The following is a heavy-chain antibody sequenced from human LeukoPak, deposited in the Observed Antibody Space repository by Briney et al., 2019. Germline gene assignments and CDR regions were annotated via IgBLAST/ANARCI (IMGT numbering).Heavy chain of an antibody. CDR2: IQQDGREK. D-gene: IGHD3-10*01. V-gene: IGHV3-7*03. J-gene: IGHJ4*02. Sequence: GGSLRLSCAASGFTFSSFWMTWVRQAPGKGLEWVANIQQDGREKYYVDSVKGRFTISRDNSRNMVYLQMMSLRAEDTAIYYCARDGRFGELTHWGQGTLVTVSS. CDR3: ARDGRFGELTH. CDR1: GFTFSSFW.